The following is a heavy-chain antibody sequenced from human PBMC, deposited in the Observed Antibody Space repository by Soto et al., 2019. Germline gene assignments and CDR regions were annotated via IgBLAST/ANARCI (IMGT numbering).Heavy chain of an antibody. CDR1: GFTFGTFA. V-gene: IGHV3-23*01. CDR3: AKLRYYDFWSGENWFDP. Sequence: PGGSLRLSCAASGFTFGTFAMSWVRHAPGKGLEWVSFISGSGDRTSYADPVKGRFTISRDTSENMLYLQMNSLRLEDTAIYYCAKLRYYDFWSGENWFDPWDPGTMVTVSS. D-gene: IGHD3-3*01. CDR2: ISGSGDRT. J-gene: IGHJ5*02.